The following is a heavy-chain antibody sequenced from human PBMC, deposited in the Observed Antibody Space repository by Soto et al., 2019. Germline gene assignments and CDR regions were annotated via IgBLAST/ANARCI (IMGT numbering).Heavy chain of an antibody. CDR1: GYTFISYG. CDR3: AAALHDYGDYVGFYFDY. CDR2: ISAYNGNT. D-gene: IGHD4-17*01. V-gene: IGHV1-18*01. J-gene: IGHJ4*02. Sequence: ASVKVSCKASGYTFISYGISWVRQAPGQGLEWMVWISAYNGNTNYAQKLQGRVSMTRAISTSTAYMERSSLRAEDTAVYYCAAALHDYGDYVGFYFDYWGQGTLVTVSS.